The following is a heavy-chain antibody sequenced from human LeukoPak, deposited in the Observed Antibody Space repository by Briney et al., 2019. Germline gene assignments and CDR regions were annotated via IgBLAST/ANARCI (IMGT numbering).Heavy chain of an antibody. D-gene: IGHD4-11*01. V-gene: IGHV4-59*08. CDR1: GGSISGYY. CDR3: ARSVPSLDYLFDS. Sequence: SETLSLTCTVSGGSISGYYWTWIRQLPGKGLEWIGYIYNSGITNYNPSLKSPVTVSVDTSKNQFSLRLTSVTAADTAVYYCARSVPSLDYLFDSWGHRTLGSASS. CDR2: IYNSGIT. J-gene: IGHJ5*01.